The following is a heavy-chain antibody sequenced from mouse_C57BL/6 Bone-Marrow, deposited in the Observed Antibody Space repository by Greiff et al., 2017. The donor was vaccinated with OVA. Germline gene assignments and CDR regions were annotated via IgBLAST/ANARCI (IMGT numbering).Heavy chain of an antibody. CDR3: ARGGGATDDWYFDV. J-gene: IGHJ1*03. CDR1: GYTFTSYW. D-gene: IGHD3-1*01. V-gene: IGHV1-52*01. CDR2: IDPSDSET. Sequence: QVQLKQPGAELVRPGSSVKLSCKASGYTFTSYWMHWVKLRPIQGLEWIGNIDPSDSETHYNQKFKDKATLTVDKSSSTAYMQLSSLTSEDSAVYYGARGGGATDDWYFDVWGTGTTVTVSS.